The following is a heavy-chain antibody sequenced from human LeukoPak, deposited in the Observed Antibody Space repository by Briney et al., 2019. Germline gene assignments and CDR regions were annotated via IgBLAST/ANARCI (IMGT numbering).Heavy chain of an antibody. V-gene: IGHV3-21*01. CDR2: ISSSSSYI. J-gene: IGHJ5*02. CDR1: GFTFSSYS. Sequence: GGSLRLSCAASGFTFSSYSMNWVRQAPGKGLEWVSSISSSSSYIYYADSVKGRFTISRDNAKNSLYLQMNSLRAEDTAVYYCARGNLADALNWFDPWGQGTLVTVSS. CDR3: ARGNLADALNWFDP. D-gene: IGHD4-11*01.